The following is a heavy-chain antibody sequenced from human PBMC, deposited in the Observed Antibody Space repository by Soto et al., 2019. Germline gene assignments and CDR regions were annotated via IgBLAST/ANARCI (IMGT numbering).Heavy chain of an antibody. CDR2: ISGSGGST. J-gene: IGHJ4*02. CDR3: AKPYHSSGYYPTTY. D-gene: IGHD3-22*01. CDR1: GFTFSSYA. V-gene: IGHV3-23*01. Sequence: EVQLLESGGGLVQPGGSLRLSCAASGFTFSSYAMSWVRQAPGKGLEWVSAISGSGGSTYYADSVKGRFTISRDNSKNALYLQMNSLRAEDTAVYYCAKPYHSSGYYPTTYWGQGTLVTVSS.